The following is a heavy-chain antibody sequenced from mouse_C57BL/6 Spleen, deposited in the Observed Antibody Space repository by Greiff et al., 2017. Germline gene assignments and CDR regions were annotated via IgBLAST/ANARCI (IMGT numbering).Heavy chain of an antibody. CDR3: TRRGHGYYGFDY. CDR1: GYTFTDYE. J-gene: IGHJ2*01. V-gene: IGHV1-15*01. D-gene: IGHD2-3*01. CDR2: IDPETGGT. Sequence: SGAELVRPGASVTLSCKASGYTFTDYEMHWVKQTPVHGLEWIGAIDPETGGTAYNQKFKGKAILTADKSSSTAYMELRSLTSEDSAVYYCTRRGHGYYGFDYWGQGTTLTVSS.